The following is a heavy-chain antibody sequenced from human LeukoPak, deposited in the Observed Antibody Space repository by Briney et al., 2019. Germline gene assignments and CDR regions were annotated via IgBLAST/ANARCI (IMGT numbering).Heavy chain of an antibody. D-gene: IGHD2-21*01. V-gene: IGHV3-7*01. CDR3: ARYYCNGDGYSEDAFDI. CDR2: IKEDGSEK. CDR1: DTTFSWYW. J-gene: IGHJ3*02. Sequence: GSLRLSCVASDTTFSWYWMSWLRQAPGKGLEWVANIKEDGSEKNYVDSMKGRFTISRDNAKNSLYLQMNSLRAEDTAVYYCARYYCNGDGYSEDAFDIWGQGTMVTVSS.